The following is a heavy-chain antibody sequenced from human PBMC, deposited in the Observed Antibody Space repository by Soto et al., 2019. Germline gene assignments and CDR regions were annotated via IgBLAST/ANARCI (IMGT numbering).Heavy chain of an antibody. CDR2: IYYSGST. V-gene: IGHV4-39*01. D-gene: IGHD3-10*01. Sequence: LSLTCTVSGGSISSSSYYWGWIRQPPGKGLEWVGSIYYSGSTYYNPSLKSRVTISVDTSKNQFSLKLSSVTAADTAVYYCARQEGGVLLWFGELLSGCQYGMDVWGQGTTVTVSS. CDR1: GGSISSSSYY. J-gene: IGHJ6*02. CDR3: ARQEGGVLLWFGELLSGCQYGMDV.